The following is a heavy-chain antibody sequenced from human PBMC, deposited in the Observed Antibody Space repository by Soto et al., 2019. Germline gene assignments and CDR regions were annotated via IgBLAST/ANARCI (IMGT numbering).Heavy chain of an antibody. Sequence: QVQLVQSGAEVRKPGSAVRVSCKASGGTFNMYAMNWVRQAPGQGLEWMAGIIPIFDTPRYSQQFQGRVTITVDESTSTAYMELSSLRSEDTAIYYCARSIGSGGVIGGFDYWGQGTRVTVAS. CDR3: ARSIGSGGVIGGFDY. CDR2: IIPIFDTP. D-gene: IGHD3-16*02. CDR1: GGTFNMYA. V-gene: IGHV1-69*01. J-gene: IGHJ4*02.